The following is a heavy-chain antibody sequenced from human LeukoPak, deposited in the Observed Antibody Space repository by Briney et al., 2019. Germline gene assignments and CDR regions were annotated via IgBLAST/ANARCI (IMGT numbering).Heavy chain of an antibody. D-gene: IGHD3-3*01. V-gene: IGHV1-69*05. CDR2: IIPIFGTA. Sequence: ASVKVSCKASGGTFSSYAISWVRQAPGQGLEWMGGIIPIFGTANYAQKFQGRVTITTDESTSTAYMELSSLRSEDTAVYYCARDGPDFWSGYGSVYNWFDPWGQGTLVSVSS. J-gene: IGHJ5*02. CDR3: ARDGPDFWSGYGSVYNWFDP. CDR1: GGTFSSYA.